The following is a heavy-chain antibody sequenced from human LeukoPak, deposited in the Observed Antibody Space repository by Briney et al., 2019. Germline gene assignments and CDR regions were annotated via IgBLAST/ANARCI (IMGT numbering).Heavy chain of an antibody. CDR3: ARFQYKAAFDI. CDR1: GDSLSKYF. CDR2: IHYSGST. D-gene: IGHD1-1*01. Sequence: SETLSLTCSVPGDSLSKYFWSWIRQSPGKGLEWIGYIHYSGSTNYNPSLKNRVTMSVDTSKNQISLKLNSVTAAATAVYYCARFQYKAAFDIWGQGTMVTVSS. J-gene: IGHJ3*02. V-gene: IGHV4-59*01.